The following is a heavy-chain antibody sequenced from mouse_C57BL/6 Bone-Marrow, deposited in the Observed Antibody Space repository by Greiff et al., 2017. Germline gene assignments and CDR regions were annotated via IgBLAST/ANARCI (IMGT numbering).Heavy chain of an antibody. V-gene: IGHV1-69*01. CDR1: GYTFTSYW. J-gene: IGHJ2*01. D-gene: IGHD2-14*01. CDR2: IDPSDSYT. CDR3: ARRGTPYYFDY. Sequence: VQLQQPGAELVMPGASVKLSCKASGYTFTSYWMHWVKQRPGQGLEWIGEIDPSDSYTNYNQKFKGKSTLTVDKSSSTAYMQRSSLTSEDSAVYYCARRGTPYYFDYWGQGTTLTVSS.